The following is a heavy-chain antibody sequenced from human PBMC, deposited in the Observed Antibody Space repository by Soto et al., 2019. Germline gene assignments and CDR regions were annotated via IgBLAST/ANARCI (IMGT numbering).Heavy chain of an antibody. CDR1: GGSISSGGYY. J-gene: IGHJ6*02. V-gene: IGHV4-31*03. D-gene: IGHD1-7*01. CDR2: IYYSGSS. Sequence: QVQLQESGPGLVKPSQTLSLTCTVSGGSISSGGYYWSWIRQHPGKGLEWIGYIYYSGSSYYNPYVKSSVTISVDTSKHQCCLELSAVTAADTPVYYCAWGELTYYYYGIDVCCQETTVPVSS. CDR3: AWGELTYYYYGIDV.